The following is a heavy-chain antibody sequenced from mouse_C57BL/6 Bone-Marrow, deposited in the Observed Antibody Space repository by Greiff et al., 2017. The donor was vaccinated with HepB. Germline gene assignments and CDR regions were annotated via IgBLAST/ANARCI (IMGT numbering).Heavy chain of an antibody. Sequence: DVMLVESGGGLVQPGGSMKLSCVASGFTFSNYWMNWVRQSPEKGLEWVAQIRLKSDNYATHYAESVKGRFTISRDDSKSSVYLQMNNLRAEDTGIYYCTVTTVVSYHWYFDVWGTGTTVTVSS. CDR3: TVTTVVSYHWYFDV. V-gene: IGHV6-3*01. CDR2: IRLKSDNYAT. D-gene: IGHD1-1*01. CDR1: GFTFSNYW. J-gene: IGHJ1*03.